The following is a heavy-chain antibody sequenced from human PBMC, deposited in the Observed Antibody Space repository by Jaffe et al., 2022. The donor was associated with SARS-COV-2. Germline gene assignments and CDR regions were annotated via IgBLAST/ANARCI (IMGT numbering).Heavy chain of an antibody. CDR3: ARLGATGWYFDL. Sequence: EVQLVESGGGLVKPGGSLRLSCAASGFTFSSYSMNWVRQAPGKGLEWVSSISSSSSYIYYADSVKGRFTISRDNAKNSLYLQMNSLRAEDTAVYYCARLGATGWYFDLWGRGTLVTVSS. CDR2: ISSSSSYI. J-gene: IGHJ2*01. V-gene: IGHV3-21*01. CDR1: GFTFSSYS. D-gene: IGHD1-26*01.